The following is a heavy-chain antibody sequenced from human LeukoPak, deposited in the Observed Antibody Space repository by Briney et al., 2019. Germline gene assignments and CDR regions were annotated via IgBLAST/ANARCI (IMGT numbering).Heavy chain of an antibody. J-gene: IGHJ4*02. V-gene: IGHV3-23*01. Sequence: GGSLRLSCAVSGFSFSSYAMSWVRQAPGKGLEWVSAISGSGGSTYYADSVKGRFTISRDNSKNTLYLQMNSLRAEDTAVYYCAKDPGYYDSPLYWGQGTLVTVSS. CDR2: ISGSGGST. D-gene: IGHD3-22*01. CDR3: AKDPGYYDSPLY. CDR1: GFSFSSYA.